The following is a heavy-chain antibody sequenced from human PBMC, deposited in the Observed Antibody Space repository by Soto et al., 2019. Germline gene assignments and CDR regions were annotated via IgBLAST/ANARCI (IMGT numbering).Heavy chain of an antibody. CDR3: ARIAAAGRYYFDY. J-gene: IGHJ4*02. CDR2: ISSSSSYI. D-gene: IGHD6-13*01. V-gene: IGHV3-21*01. Sequence: GSLRLSCAASGFTFSSYSMNWVRQAPGKGLEWVSSISSSSSYIYYADSVKGRFTISRDNAKNSLYLQMNSLRAEDTAVYYCARIAAAGRYYFDYWGQGTLVTAPQ. CDR1: GFTFSSYS.